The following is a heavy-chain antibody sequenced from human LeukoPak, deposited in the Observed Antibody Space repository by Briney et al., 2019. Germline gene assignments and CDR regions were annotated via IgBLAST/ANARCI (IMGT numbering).Heavy chain of an antibody. J-gene: IGHJ6*03. D-gene: IGHD3-10*01. CDR2: IKSKTDGGTT. CDR3: TTETAGAPSTLLLWFGELFSYMDV. V-gene: IGHV3-15*01. Sequence: SGGSLRLSCAASGFTFSNAWMSWVRQAPGKGLEWVGRIKSKTDGGTTDYAAPVKGRFTISRDDSKNTLYLQMNSLKTEDTAVYYCTTETAGAPSTLLLWFGELFSYMDVWGKGTTVTISS. CDR1: GFTFSNAW.